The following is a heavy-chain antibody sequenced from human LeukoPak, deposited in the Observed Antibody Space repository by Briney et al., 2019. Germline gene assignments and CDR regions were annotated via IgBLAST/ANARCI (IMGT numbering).Heavy chain of an antibody. CDR2: IYHSGST. D-gene: IGHD3-22*01. CDR3: ARDILTYYYDSSGYYGAENYFDY. CDR1: GYSISSDYY. Sequence: SETLSLTCTVSGYSISSDYYWGWIRQPPGKGLEWIGSIYHSGSTYYNPSLKSRVTISVDTSKNQFSLKLSSVTAADTAVYYCARDILTYYYDSSGYYGAENYFDYWGQGTLVTVSS. J-gene: IGHJ4*02. V-gene: IGHV4-38-2*02.